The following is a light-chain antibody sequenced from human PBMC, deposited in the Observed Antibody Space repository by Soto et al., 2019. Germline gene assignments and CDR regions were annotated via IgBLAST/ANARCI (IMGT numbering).Light chain of an antibody. V-gene: IGLV2-23*01. CDR3: CSYASSSPFLIV. Sequence: QSALTQPASVSGSPGQSITISCTGTSNDVGSYNLVSWYQQHPGKAPKLMIYEGTKRPSGVSYRFSGSKSGSTASLTISGLQAEDEADYYCCSYASSSPFLIVFGTGTKVTVL. CDR2: EGT. CDR1: SNDVGSYNL. J-gene: IGLJ1*01.